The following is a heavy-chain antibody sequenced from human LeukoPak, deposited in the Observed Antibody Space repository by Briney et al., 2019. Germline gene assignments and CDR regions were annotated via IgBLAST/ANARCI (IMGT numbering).Heavy chain of an antibody. CDR2: VYSGGST. Sequence: GGSLRLSCAASGFTVISNYMSWVRQAPGKGLEWVSVVYSGGSTYYADSVKGRFTISRDNSKNTLYLQMNSLRAEDTAVYYCARLVREGYYDSSGYYRVWGQGTLVTVSS. J-gene: IGHJ1*01. V-gene: IGHV3-66*04. CDR1: GFTVISNY. CDR3: ARLVREGYYDSSGYYRV. D-gene: IGHD3-22*01.